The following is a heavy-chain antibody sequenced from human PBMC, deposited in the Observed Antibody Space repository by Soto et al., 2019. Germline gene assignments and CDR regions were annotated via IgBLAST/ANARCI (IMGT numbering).Heavy chain of an antibody. CDR3: AGEKAVAGISFDF. J-gene: IGHJ4*02. Sequence: SLRLSCAPSGFTFTTYWMHWIRQAPGKGLMWVSRIKNDGSSISYADSVKGRFTISRDNAKNTLYLQMNSLRADDTAMYYCAGEKAVAGISFDFWGQGTPVTVSS. V-gene: IGHV3-74*01. D-gene: IGHD6-19*01. CDR2: IKNDGSSI. CDR1: GFTFTTYW.